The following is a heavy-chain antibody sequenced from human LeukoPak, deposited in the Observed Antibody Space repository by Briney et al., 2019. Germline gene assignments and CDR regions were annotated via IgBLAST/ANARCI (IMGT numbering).Heavy chain of an antibody. CDR3: ARDDSSRDDSGGYHY. Sequence: PSETLSLTCTVSGDSINSYHWSWIRQPAGKGLEWIGRIHMSGSTNYNPSLRCRVAISMDNSKNQFSLKLKSVTAADTAVYYCARDDSSRDDSGGYHYWGQGTLVTISS. V-gene: IGHV4-4*07. J-gene: IGHJ4*02. D-gene: IGHD3-22*01. CDR1: GDSINSYH. CDR2: IHMSGST.